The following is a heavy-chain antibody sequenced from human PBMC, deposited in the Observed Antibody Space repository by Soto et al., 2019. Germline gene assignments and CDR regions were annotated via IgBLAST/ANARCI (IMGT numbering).Heavy chain of an antibody. CDR2: IYYSGST. CDR3: ARDSDVYYYDSSGYYP. J-gene: IGHJ5*02. V-gene: IGHV4-31*03. Sequence: PSDTLSLTCTVSGGSISSGGYYWSWIRQHPGKGLEWIGYIYYSGSTYYNPSLKSRVTISVDTSKNQFSLKLSSVTAADTAVYYCARDSDVYYYDSSGYYPWGQGTLVTVSS. CDR1: GGSISSGGYY. D-gene: IGHD3-22*01.